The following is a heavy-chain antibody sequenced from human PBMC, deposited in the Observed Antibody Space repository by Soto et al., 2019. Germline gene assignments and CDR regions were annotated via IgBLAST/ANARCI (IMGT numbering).Heavy chain of an antibody. Sequence: GGSLRLSCAASGFTFSGSAMHWVRQASGKGLEWVGRIRSKANSYATAYAASVKGRFTISRDDSKNTAYLQMNSLKTEDTAVYYCTRERVVVVPAAMRDYYYMDVPGKGTKVTVSS. CDR2: IRSKANSYAT. D-gene: IGHD2-2*01. V-gene: IGHV3-73*01. CDR3: TRERVVVVPAAMRDYYYMDV. CDR1: GFTFSGSA. J-gene: IGHJ6*03.